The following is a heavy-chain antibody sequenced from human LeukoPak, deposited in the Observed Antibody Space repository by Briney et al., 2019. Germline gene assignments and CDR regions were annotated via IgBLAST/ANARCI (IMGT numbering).Heavy chain of an antibody. J-gene: IGHJ5*02. CDR1: GGSFSGYY. D-gene: IGHD3-3*01. V-gene: IGHV4-34*01. CDR2: INHSGST. CDR3: ARGQAVYDFWSGYTYNWFDP. Sequence: SETLSLTCAVYGGSFSGYYWSWIRQPPGKGLEWTGEINHSGSTNYNPSLKSRVTISVDTSKNQFSLKLSSVTAADTAVYYCARGQAVYDFWSGYTYNWFDPWGQGTLVTVSS.